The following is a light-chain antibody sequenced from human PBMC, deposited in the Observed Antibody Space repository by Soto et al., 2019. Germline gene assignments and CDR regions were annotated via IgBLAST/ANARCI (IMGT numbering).Light chain of an antibody. Sequence: EIVLTQSPGTLSLSPGERATLSCRASQPVRGNYLAWFQQRPGQPPRLLFYLASTRAAGVPDSFSGSGSGTEFSLTINRLEPEDFAVYYCHHYGPAPWTFGQGTKVEIK. V-gene: IGKV3-20*01. J-gene: IGKJ1*01. CDR2: LAS. CDR1: QPVRGNY. CDR3: HHYGPAPWT.